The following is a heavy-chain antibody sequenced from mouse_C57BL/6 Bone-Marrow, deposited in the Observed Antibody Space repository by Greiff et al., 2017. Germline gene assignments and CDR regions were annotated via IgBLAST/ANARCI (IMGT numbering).Heavy chain of an antibody. CDR1: GYTFTSYW. J-gene: IGHJ2*01. CDR2: IDPSDSYT. Sequence: QVQLQQPGAELVRPGTSVKLSCKASGYTFTSYWMHRVKQRPGQGLEWIGVIDPSDSYTNYNQKFKGKATLTVDTSSSTAYMQLSSLTSEDSAVYYCARDYYGSSYDYWGQGTTLTVSS. V-gene: IGHV1-59*01. CDR3: ARDYYGSSYDY. D-gene: IGHD1-1*01.